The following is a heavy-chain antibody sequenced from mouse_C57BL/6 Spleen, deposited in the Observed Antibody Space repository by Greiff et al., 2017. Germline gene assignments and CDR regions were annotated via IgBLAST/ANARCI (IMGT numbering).Heavy chain of an antibody. V-gene: IGHV5-17*01. Sequence: EVMLVESGGGLVKPGGSLKLSCAASGFTFSDYGMHWVRQAPEKGLEWVAYISSGSSTIYYADTVKGRFTISRDNANNTLFLQMTSLRSEDTAMYYCAREGDYSWFAYWGQGTLVTVSA. CDR3: AREGDYSWFAY. J-gene: IGHJ3*01. CDR1: GFTFSDYG. D-gene: IGHD2-4*01. CDR2: ISSGSSTI.